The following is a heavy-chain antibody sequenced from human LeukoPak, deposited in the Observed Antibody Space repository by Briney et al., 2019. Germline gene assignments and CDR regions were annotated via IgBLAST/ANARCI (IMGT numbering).Heavy chain of an antibody. CDR3: ARDEDYDFWSGYYGY. D-gene: IGHD3-3*01. Sequence: PGGSLRLSCAASGFTFSSYWMRWVRQAPGKGLVWVSRINSDGSSTSYADSVKGRFTISRDNAKNTLYLQMNSLRAEDTAVYYCARDEDYDFWSGYYGYWGQGTLVTVSS. CDR2: INSDGSST. J-gene: IGHJ4*02. CDR1: GFTFSSYW. V-gene: IGHV3-74*01.